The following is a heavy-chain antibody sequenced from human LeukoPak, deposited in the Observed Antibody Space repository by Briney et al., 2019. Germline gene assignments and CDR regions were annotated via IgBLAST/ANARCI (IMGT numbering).Heavy chain of an antibody. V-gene: IGHV1-18*01. CDR1: HYTFTSYS. D-gene: IGHD3-10*01. CDR2: ISPSNGNT. J-gene: IGHJ4*02. CDR3: AKDSGRELQEYFFDD. Sequence: VASVKVSCKASHYTFTSYSINWVRQAPGQGLEWMGWISPSNGNTEYAEKIQGRVTMTVDTSTRTVYMELRSLQSDDTAVYYCAKDSGRELQEYFFDDWGQGTLVTVSS.